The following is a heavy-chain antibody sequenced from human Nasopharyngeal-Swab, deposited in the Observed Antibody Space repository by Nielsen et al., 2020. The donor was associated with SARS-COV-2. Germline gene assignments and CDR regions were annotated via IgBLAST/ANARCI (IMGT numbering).Heavy chain of an antibody. J-gene: IGHJ3*02. V-gene: IGHV3-64D*06. CDR2: ISRDGGST. CDR1: GFTFRNYG. D-gene: IGHD6-19*01. Sequence: GGSLRLSCSASGFTFRNYGMHWVRQAPGKGLQYVSGISRDGGSTYHADSVQGRFTISRDDSKNMLDLQMSGLRVEDSAVYYCVKDLGSGGWYSTEPFDIWGQGTMVTVSS. CDR3: VKDLGSGGWYSTEPFDI.